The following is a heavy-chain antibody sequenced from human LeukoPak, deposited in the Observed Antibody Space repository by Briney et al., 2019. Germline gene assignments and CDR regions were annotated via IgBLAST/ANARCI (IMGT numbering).Heavy chain of an antibody. CDR3: ARCEAAIPRIFYYMDV. CDR1: GFTYTSYT. V-gene: IGHV3-21*01. Sequence: GGSLRLSCAASGFTYTSYTMNWVRQAPGRGLEGVSSISSSGRSIYYADSVKGRFPIPRDNAKNSLSLQMNSLRAEDTARYYCARCEAAIPRIFYYMDVWGKGTTVTVSS. CDR2: ISSSGRSI. J-gene: IGHJ6*03. D-gene: IGHD2-2*01.